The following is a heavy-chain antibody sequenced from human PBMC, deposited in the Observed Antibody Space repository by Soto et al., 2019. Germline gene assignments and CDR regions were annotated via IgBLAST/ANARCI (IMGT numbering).Heavy chain of an antibody. D-gene: IGHD3-16*02. CDR1: GFTFSNYG. CDR2: IWYDGSNK. J-gene: IGHJ4*02. V-gene: IGHV3-33*01. CDR3: ARDLSGPLDY. Sequence: LRLSCVASGFTFSNYGMHWVRQAPGKGLEWVALIWYDGSNKYYADSVRGRFTISRDTSKNTLYLQMNSLRAEDTALYYCARDLSGPLDYWGQGTPVTVSS.